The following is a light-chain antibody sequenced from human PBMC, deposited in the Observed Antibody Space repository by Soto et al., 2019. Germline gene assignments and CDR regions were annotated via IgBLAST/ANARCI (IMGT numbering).Light chain of an antibody. CDR2: GAS. CDR1: QSVSSNY. CDR3: QQYGSSPLT. Sequence: EIELTQSPGTLSLSPGERATLSCRASQSVSSNYLAWYQQKPGQAPRLLIYGASSRATGIPDRFSGSGSGTDFTLTISRLEPEDFAVYYCQQYGSSPLTFGGGTKVDIK. V-gene: IGKV3-20*01. J-gene: IGKJ4*01.